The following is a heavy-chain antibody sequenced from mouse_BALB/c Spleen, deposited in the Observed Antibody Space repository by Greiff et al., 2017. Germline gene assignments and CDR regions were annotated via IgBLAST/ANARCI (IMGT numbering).Heavy chain of an antibody. D-gene: IGHD2-2*01. J-gene: IGHJ3*01. CDR1: GYTFTSYW. CDR3: AQGYGYDPWFAY. CDR2: INPSNGRT. V-gene: IGHV1S81*02. Sequence: QVQLKQPGAELVKPGASVKLSCKASGYTFTSYWMHWVKQRPGQGLEWIGEINPSNGRTNYNEKFKSKATLTVDKSSSTAYMQLSSLTSEDSAVYYCAQGYGYDPWFAYWGQGTLVTVSA.